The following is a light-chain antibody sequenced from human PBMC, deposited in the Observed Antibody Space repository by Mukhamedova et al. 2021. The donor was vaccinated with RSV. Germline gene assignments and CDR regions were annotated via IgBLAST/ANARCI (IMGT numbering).Light chain of an antibody. Sequence: WYQRRVHGRAPKLLIYAASTLHSGVPSRFSGSGSGTEFTLIISSLQPEDFATYYCQQTFNTPITFGQGTRLDIK. CDR2: AAS. J-gene: IGKJ5*01. CDR3: QQTFNTPIT. V-gene: IGKV1-39*01.